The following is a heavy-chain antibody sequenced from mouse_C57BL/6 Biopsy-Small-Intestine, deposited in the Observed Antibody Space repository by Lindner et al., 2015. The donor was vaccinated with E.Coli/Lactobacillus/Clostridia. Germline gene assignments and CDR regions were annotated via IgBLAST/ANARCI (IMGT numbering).Heavy chain of an antibody. V-gene: IGHV1-81*01. D-gene: IGHD5-1*01. J-gene: IGHJ4*01. CDR3: ARDTLVPEPGHFDY. CDR1: GYTFTHYG. CDR2: ISASNGNT. Sequence: SVKVSCKASGYTFTHYGVSWVRQAPGQGLEWLAWISASNGNTHYESKFQDRVSVTRDRSTNTAYMELRSLRSDDTAVYYCARDTLVPEPGHFDYWGQGTLVTVSS.